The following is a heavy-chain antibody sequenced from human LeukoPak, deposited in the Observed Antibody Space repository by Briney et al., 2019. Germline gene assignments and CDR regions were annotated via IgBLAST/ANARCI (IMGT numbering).Heavy chain of an antibody. V-gene: IGHV3-23*01. J-gene: IGHJ4*02. D-gene: IGHD5-24*01. Sequence: GGSLRHSCAASGFTYSNYWMSWVRQAPGKGLEWVSGISGSGGSIYYVDTVKGRFTISIDKSKNTLSLQMNSLRAEDTAVYYCARGRDGYNSDFDYWGQGTRVSVFS. CDR3: ARGRDGYNSDFDY. CDR2: ISGSGGSI. CDR1: GFTYSNYW.